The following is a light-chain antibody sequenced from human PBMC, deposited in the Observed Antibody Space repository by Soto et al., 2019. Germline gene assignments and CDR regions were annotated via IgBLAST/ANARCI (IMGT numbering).Light chain of an antibody. CDR3: QQYVSSPWA. Sequence: EIVLTQSPGPLSLSPGERATLSCRGSQSVSSSYLAWYQQKPGQAPRLLIYGASSRATGIPDRFSGSGSGTDCTLTISRLEPEDFAVYYCQQYVSSPWAFGQGTKVDIK. CDR1: QSVSSSY. CDR2: GAS. J-gene: IGKJ1*01. V-gene: IGKV3-20*01.